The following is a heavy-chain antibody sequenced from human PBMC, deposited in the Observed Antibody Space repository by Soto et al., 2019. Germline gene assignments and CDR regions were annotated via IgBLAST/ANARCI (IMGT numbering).Heavy chain of an antibody. D-gene: IGHD5-18*01. Sequence: GGSLRLSCAASGFTCSSYAMHWVRQAPGKGLEWVAVISYDGSNKYYADSVKGRFTISRDNSKNTLYLQMNSLRAEDTAVYYCARAGYSYGTGAFDIWGQGTMVTVS. V-gene: IGHV3-30-3*01. CDR1: GFTCSSYA. CDR3: ARAGYSYGTGAFDI. CDR2: ISYDGSNK. J-gene: IGHJ3*02.